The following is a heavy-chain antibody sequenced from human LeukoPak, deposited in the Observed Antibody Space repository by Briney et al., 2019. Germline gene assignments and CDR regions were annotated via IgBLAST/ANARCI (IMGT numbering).Heavy chain of an antibody. Sequence: ASVKVSCKVSGYTLTELSMHWVRQAPGKGLEWMGGFDPEDGETIYAQKFQGRVTMTEDTSTDTAYMELSSLRAEDTALYYCAKDVRGDYALRYWGQGTLVTVSS. CDR3: AKDVRGDYALRY. V-gene: IGHV1-24*01. D-gene: IGHD4-17*01. J-gene: IGHJ4*02. CDR1: GYTLTELS. CDR2: FDPEDGET.